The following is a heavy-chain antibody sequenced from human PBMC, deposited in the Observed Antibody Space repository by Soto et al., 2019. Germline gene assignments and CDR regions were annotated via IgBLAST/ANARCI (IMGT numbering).Heavy chain of an antibody. V-gene: IGHV4-34*01. Sequence: PSETLSLTCAVYGGSFTGYYWSWIRQPPGKGLEWIGEINQSGSTNYNPSLKSRVTISVDTSKNQFSLKLSSVTAADTAVYYCASRDYDFWSGYHKDYWGQGTLVTVSS. J-gene: IGHJ4*02. CDR2: INQSGST. CDR1: GGSFTGYY. D-gene: IGHD3-3*01. CDR3: ASRDYDFWSGYHKDY.